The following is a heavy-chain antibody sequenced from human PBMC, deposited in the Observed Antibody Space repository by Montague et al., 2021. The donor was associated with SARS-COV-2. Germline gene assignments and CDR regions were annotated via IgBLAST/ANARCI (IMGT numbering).Heavy chain of an antibody. Sequence: SLRLSCAASGFSVSRGYMSWVRQAPGKGLEWVSGIFGGGSTYYVDSVEGRFTISRDTSRNTLYLQMKSLRDEDTATYYCARDRGDCGGDCYAPYYYGVDVWGQGTTVTVSS. CDR2: IFGGGST. CDR1: GFSVSRGY. V-gene: IGHV3-66*02. CDR3: ARDRGDCGGDCYAPYYYGVDV. J-gene: IGHJ6*02. D-gene: IGHD2-21*02.